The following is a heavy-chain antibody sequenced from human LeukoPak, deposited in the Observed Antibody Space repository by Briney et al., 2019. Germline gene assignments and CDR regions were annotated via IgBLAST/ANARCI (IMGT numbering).Heavy chain of an antibody. D-gene: IGHD6-19*01. J-gene: IGHJ4*02. CDR3: TIDLMTGFSSGWHFGY. CDR1: GLTFKNFA. CDR2: TIGDEDGT. V-gene: IGHV3-23*01. Sequence: GGSLRLSCAVSGLTFKNFAMSWVRQAPGKGLEWLAVTIGDEDGTHYADSVRGHFVISTDKSKKTSFLHMNSLRAEDTAVYYCTIDLMTGFSSGWHFGYWGQGTLATVSS.